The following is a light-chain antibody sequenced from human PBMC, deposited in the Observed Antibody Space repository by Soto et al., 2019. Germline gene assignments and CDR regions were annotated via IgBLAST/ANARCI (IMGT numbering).Light chain of an antibody. CDR2: SIN. J-gene: IGLJ1*01. Sequence: VVTQEPSLPVSPGGTVTITCASSTGAVTKGFSPNWLQQRPGQPPRALIYSINKTHSWTPARFSGSLLGGKAALTLSGVQTEDEAVYYCMLWYGGAYLFGTGTKV. CDR3: MLWYGGAYL. V-gene: IGLV7-43*01. CDR1: TGAVTKGFS.